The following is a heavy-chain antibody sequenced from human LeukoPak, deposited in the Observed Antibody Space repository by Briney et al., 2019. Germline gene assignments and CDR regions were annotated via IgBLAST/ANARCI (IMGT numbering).Heavy chain of an antibody. CDR3: ARDTGYCSGGSCYSFTY. CDR2: ISSGSSYI. CDR1: GFTFSSYS. V-gene: IGHV3-21*01. J-gene: IGHJ4*02. D-gene: IGHD2-15*01. Sequence: PGGSLRLSCAASGFTFSSYSMNWVRQAPGKGLEWVSSISSGSSYIYYADSVKGRFTISRDNAKNSLYLQMNSLRAEDTAVYYCARDTGYCSGGSCYSFTYWGQGTLVTVSS.